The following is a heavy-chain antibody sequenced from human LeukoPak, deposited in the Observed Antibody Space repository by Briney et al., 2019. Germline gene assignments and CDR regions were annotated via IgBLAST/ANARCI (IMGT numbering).Heavy chain of an antibody. D-gene: IGHD1-1*01. CDR3: ARWGYNWNGSYYYYMDV. J-gene: IGHJ6*03. V-gene: IGHV4-59*01. Sequence: SETLSLTCTVSGASISSYYWSWIRQPPGKGLEWIGYIYYSGSTNYNPSLKSRVTISVDTSKNQFSLKLSSVTAADTAVYYCARWGYNWNGSYYYYMDVWGKGTTVTVSS. CDR1: GASISSYY. CDR2: IYYSGST.